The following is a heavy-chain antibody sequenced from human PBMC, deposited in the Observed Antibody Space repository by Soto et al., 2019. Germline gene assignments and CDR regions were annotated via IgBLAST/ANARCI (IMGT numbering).Heavy chain of an antibody. CDR3: ARVETGYYPWSGYYGMDV. D-gene: IGHD3-9*01. V-gene: IGHV1-2*02. CDR2: INPNSGGT. Sequence: GASVKVSCKASGYTFTGYYMHWVRQAPGQGLEWMGWINPNSGGTNYAQKLQGRVTMTRDTSISTAYMELSRLRSDDTAVYYCARVETGYYPWSGYYGMDVWGQGTTVTVSS. J-gene: IGHJ6*02. CDR1: GYTFTGYY.